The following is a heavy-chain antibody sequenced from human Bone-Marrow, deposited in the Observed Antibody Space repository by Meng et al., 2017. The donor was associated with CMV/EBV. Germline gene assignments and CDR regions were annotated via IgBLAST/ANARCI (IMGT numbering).Heavy chain of an antibody. V-gene: IGHV1-2*02. CDR3: ARDLIADY. Sequence: ASVKVSCKASGYTFTGYHIHWVRQAPGQGLEWMGWINPNSGGTNYAQKFQGRVTMTRDTSITTAYTEWSRLRPEDTALYYFARDLIADYWGQGTLVTVSS. CDR2: INPNSGGT. J-gene: IGHJ4*02. CDR1: GYTFTGYH.